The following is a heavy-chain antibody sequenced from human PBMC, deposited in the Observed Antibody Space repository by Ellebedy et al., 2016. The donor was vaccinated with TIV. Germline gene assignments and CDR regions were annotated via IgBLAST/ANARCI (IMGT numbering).Heavy chain of an antibody. Sequence: SETLSLTCTVSGGSISSGGYYWSWIRQHPGKGLEWIGYIYYSGSTYYNPSLKSRVTISVDTSKNQFSLKLSSVTAADTAVYYCARLDYGDYPIDYWGQGTLVTVSS. CDR1: GGSISSGGYY. D-gene: IGHD4-17*01. V-gene: IGHV4-31*03. CDR2: IYYSGST. CDR3: ARLDYGDYPIDY. J-gene: IGHJ4*02.